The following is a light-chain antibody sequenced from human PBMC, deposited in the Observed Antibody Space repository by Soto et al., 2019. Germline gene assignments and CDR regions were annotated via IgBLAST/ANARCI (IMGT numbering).Light chain of an antibody. CDR2: RNN. Sequence: QAVVTQPPSASGTPGQRVTISCSGSSSNIGSNYVYWYHQLPGTAPKLVIYRNNQRPSGVPDRISGSKSGTSASLAISGLRSEDEADYYCAAWDDSLSGPVVIGGGTKVTVL. CDR3: AAWDDSLSGPVV. V-gene: IGLV1-47*01. CDR1: SSNIGSNY. J-gene: IGLJ2*01.